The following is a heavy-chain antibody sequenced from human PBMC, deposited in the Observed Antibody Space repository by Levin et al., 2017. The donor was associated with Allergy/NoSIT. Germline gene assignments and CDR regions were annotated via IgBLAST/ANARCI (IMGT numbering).Heavy chain of an antibody. CDR1: GYTFTSYY. Sequence: ASVKVSCKASGYTFTSYYMHWVRQAPGQGLEWMGIINPSGGSTSYAQKFQGRVTMTRDTSTSTVYMELSSLRSEDTAVYYCTREDTMIVVPKRPFDYWGQGTLVTVSS. J-gene: IGHJ4*02. D-gene: IGHD3-22*01. V-gene: IGHV1-46*01. CDR2: INPSGGST. CDR3: TREDTMIVVPKRPFDY.